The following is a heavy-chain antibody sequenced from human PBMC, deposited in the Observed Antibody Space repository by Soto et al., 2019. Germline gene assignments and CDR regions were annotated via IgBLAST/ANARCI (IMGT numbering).Heavy chain of an antibody. CDR3: EGLLYYSRGYYYFDY. J-gene: IGHJ4*02. V-gene: IGHV4-39*01. CDR1: GGSISSSSYY. Sequence: SETLSLTCTVSGGSISSSSYYWVWNRQPPGKGLEWIGSVYYSGSTYDNLALKSRITLSVDRSKSQFSLKLTSVTAADTAVYYCEGLLYYSRGYYYFDYWGQGTLVTVSS. D-gene: IGHD3-22*01. CDR2: VYYSGST.